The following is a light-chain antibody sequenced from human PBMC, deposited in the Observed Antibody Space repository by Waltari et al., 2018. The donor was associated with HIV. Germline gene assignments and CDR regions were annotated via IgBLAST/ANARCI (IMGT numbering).Light chain of an antibody. CDR3: QQSYITPWT. J-gene: IGKJ1*01. Sequence: IQMTQSPSSLSASVGHRVTITCRASQSIDNYLNWYQQKPGKAPNLLIFAASSLQSGVPSRFRGSGSGTDFTLTISSLHPEDFATYSCQQSYITPWTYGQGTKVDI. CDR2: AAS. V-gene: IGKV1-39*01. CDR1: QSIDNY.